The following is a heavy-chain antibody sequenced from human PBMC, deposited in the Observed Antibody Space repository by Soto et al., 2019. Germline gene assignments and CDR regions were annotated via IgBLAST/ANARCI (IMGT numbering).Heavy chain of an antibody. J-gene: IGHJ6*02. CDR3: ARGGVYGTDHYDRGMDV. CDR2: INLFDGRT. D-gene: IGHD3-3*01. Sequence: EEQLLASGGGLVQPGGSLTLSCAASGFSFRAYGMSWIRQTPEKGLEWVSSINLFDGRTYYTDAVKGRFTISKDDSKSTVSLQLNSLRVDATAMDYCARGGVYGTDHYDRGMDVWGQGRPVTVS. CDR1: GFSFRAYG. V-gene: IGHV3-23*01.